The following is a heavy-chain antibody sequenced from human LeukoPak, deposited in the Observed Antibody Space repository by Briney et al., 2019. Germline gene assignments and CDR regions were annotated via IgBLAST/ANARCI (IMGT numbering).Heavy chain of an antibody. CDR1: GGSISSGSYY. D-gene: IGHD6-13*01. V-gene: IGHV4-61*02. CDR3: ARSSSSWN. J-gene: IGHJ4*02. CDR2: IYTSGST. Sequence: PSETLSLTCTVSGGSISSGSYYWSWIRQPAGKGLEWIGRIYTSGSTNYNPSLKSRVTISVDTSKNQFSLKLSSVTAADTAVYYCARSSSSWNWGQGTLVTGSS.